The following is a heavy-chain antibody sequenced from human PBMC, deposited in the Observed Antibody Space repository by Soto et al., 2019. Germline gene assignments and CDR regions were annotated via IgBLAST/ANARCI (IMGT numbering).Heavy chain of an antibody. Sequence: GGSLRLSCAASRFTFSNALMSWVRQAPGKGLEWVGRIKSKTDGGTTDYAAPVKGRFTISRDDSKNTLYLQMNSLKTEDTAVYYCTTEQLWLGYYYYYGMDVWGQGTTVTVSS. J-gene: IGHJ6*02. CDR1: RFTFSNAL. CDR3: TTEQLWLGYYYYYGMDV. V-gene: IGHV3-15*01. D-gene: IGHD5-18*01. CDR2: IKSKTDGGTT.